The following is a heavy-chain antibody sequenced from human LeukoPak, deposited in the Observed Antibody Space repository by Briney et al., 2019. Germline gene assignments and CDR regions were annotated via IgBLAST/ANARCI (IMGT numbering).Heavy chain of an antibody. D-gene: IGHD3-10*01. J-gene: IGHJ4*02. V-gene: IGHV3-23*01. Sequence: GGTLRLSCAASGFTFSSYGMSWVRQAPGKGLEWVSAISGSGGSTYYADSVKGRFTISRDNSKNTLYLQMNSLRAEDTAVYYCAKGDYYYGSGSYYFYWGQGTLVTVSS. CDR2: ISGSGGST. CDR1: GFTFSSYG. CDR3: AKGDYYYGSGSYYFY.